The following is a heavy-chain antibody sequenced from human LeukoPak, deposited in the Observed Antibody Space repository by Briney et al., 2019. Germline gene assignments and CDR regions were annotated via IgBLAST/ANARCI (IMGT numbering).Heavy chain of an antibody. CDR1: GHSFSTYA. J-gene: IGHJ3*02. CDR3: AKDLNGKFEAFDI. V-gene: IGHV3-23*01. Sequence: GGSLRRSCAASGHSFSTYAMSWVRQAPGKGLEWVSGISGSGGSTYYADSVKGRFTTSRDNSKNTLYLQMNSLRAEDTAVYYCAKDLNGKFEAFDIWGQGTMVTVSS. CDR2: ISGSGGST.